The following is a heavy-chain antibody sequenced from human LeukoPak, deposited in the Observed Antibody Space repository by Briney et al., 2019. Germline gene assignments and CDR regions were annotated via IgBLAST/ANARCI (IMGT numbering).Heavy chain of an antibody. CDR3: ARDNVWFGELYFDY. V-gene: IGHV3-66*01. D-gene: IGHD3-10*01. J-gene: IGHJ4*02. CDR1: GFTVSINY. CDR2: IFSGGDT. Sequence: GGSLRLSCAASGFTVSINYMNWVRQAPGKGREWGSVIFSGGDTYYADSVKGRFTISRDNSKNTLYLQMNSLRAEDTAVYYCARDNVWFGELYFDYWGQGTLVTVSS.